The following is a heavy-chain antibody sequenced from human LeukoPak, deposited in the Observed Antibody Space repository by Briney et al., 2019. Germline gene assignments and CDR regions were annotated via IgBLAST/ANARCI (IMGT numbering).Heavy chain of an antibody. CDR2: IFYSGSTYYSGNT. CDR3: ARGGIIVGATVNGYYFDY. Sequence: PSQTLSLTCTVSGVSISSGGYYWSWIRQHPGKGLEWIGNIFYSGSTYYSGNTFYNPSLKSRVTISADTSENQFSLKLTSVTAADTAVYYCARGGIIVGATVNGYYFDYWGQGTLVTVSS. CDR1: GVSISSGGYY. J-gene: IGHJ4*02. D-gene: IGHD1-26*01. V-gene: IGHV4-31*03.